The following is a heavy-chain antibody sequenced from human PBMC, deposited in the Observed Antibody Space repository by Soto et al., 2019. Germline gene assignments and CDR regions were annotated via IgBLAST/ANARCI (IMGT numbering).Heavy chain of an antibody. CDR1: GFTFSSYS. CDR3: ARSGIPD. D-gene: IGHD1-1*01. CDR2: ISSSSTI. Sequence: EVQLVESGGGLVQPGGSLRLSCAASGFTFSSYSMNWVRQAPGKGLEWVSYISSSSTIYYADSVKGRFTISRDNAKNSLYLQMNSLRAEDTAVYYCARSGIPDWGQGTLVTVSS. V-gene: IGHV3-48*01. J-gene: IGHJ4*02.